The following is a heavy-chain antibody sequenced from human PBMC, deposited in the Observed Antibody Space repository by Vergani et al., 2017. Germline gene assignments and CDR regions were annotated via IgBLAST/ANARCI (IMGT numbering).Heavy chain of an antibody. CDR3: ARRSGIVYDIFSGTQYFFDF. J-gene: IGHJ4*02. CDR2: IYRTGRT. V-gene: IGHV4-38-2*01. CDR1: GFSIDNGYY. D-gene: IGHD3-9*01. Sequence: QVQLQESGPGLVKPSETLSLTCAVSGFSIDNGYYWDWIRQPPGKGLEWIGSIYRTGRTHFNPSLKSRVTISVDTSNNHFSLRLNSLTAADPPVYYCARRSGIVYDIFSGTQYFFDFWGQGTLVTVSS.